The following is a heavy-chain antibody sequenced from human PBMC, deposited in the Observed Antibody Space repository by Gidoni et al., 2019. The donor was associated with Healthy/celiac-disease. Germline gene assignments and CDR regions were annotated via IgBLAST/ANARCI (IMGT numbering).Heavy chain of an antibody. CDR2: ISWNSGSI. D-gene: IGHD6-19*01. CDR1: GFTFDDYA. V-gene: IGHV3-9*01. Sequence: EVRLVESGGGLVQPGRSLRLSCAASGFTFDDYAMHWVRQAPGKGLEWVSGISWNSGSIGYADSVKGRFTISRDNAKNSLYLQMNSLRAEDTALYYCAKDKGQWLGDAFDIWGQGTMVTVSS. J-gene: IGHJ3*02. CDR3: AKDKGQWLGDAFDI.